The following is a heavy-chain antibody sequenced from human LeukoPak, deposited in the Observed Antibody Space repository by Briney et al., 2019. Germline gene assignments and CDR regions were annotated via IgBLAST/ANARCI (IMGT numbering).Heavy chain of an antibody. CDR2: IHPDGSVQ. J-gene: IGHJ6*02. V-gene: IGHV3-7*01. CDR3: ARSRAVAGNPRAPIYGMDV. Sequence: GGSLRLSCVASGVSIRNSWMSWVRQAPGKGLEWVANIHPDGSVQNYVDSVEGRFTISRDNSKNTLYLQMNSLRAEDTAVYYCARSRAVAGNPRAPIYGMDVWGQGTTVTVSS. D-gene: IGHD6-19*01. CDR1: GVSIRNSW.